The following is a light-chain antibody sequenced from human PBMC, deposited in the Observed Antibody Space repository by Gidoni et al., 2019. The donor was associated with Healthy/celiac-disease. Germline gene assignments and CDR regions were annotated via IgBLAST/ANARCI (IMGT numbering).Light chain of an antibody. V-gene: IGKV3-20*01. CDR1: QSASSSY. CDR3: QQYGSSPVT. Sequence: IVLTQSPGTLSFAPGERATLTCRASQSASSSYLAWYQQKPGQAPRLLIYGASSRDTGIPDRFSGSGSGTDFTLTISRLEPEDFAVYYCQQYGSSPVTFGQGTKVEIK. J-gene: IGKJ1*01. CDR2: GAS.